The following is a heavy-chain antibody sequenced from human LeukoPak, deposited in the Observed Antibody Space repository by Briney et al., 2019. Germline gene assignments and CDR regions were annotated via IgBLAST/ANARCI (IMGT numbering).Heavy chain of an antibody. J-gene: IGHJ1*01. CDR2: IIPIFGTA. D-gene: IGHD2-2*01. Sequence: GASVKVSCKASGGTFSSYAISWVRQAPGQGLEWMGGIIPIFGTANYAQKFQGRVTITADESTSTAYMELSSLRSEDTAVYYCARLPDCSSTSCYRAEYFQHWGQGTLVTVSS. CDR1: GGTFSSYA. CDR3: ARLPDCSSTSCYRAEYFQH. V-gene: IGHV1-69*13.